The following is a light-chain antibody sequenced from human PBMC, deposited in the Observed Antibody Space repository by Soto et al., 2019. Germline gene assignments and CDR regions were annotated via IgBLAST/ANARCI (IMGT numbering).Light chain of an antibody. J-gene: IGKJ2*01. Sequence: PGETVTLSCRASQRVGSNYLAWYQQRPGQAPRLIIYGASSRATGIPDRFSGSGSRTDFSLTINSLEPEDSAVYYCQQYGNSPYTFGQGTKVQIK. CDR1: QRVGSNY. CDR2: GAS. V-gene: IGKV3-20*01. CDR3: QQYGNSPYT.